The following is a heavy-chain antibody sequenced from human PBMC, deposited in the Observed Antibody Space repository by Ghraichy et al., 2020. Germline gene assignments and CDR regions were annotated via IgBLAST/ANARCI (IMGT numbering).Heavy chain of an antibody. CDR3: AKDLSVNRIWDAFDI. CDR2: ISGSGGST. V-gene: IGHV3-23*01. J-gene: IGHJ3*02. D-gene: IGHD2-15*01. Sequence: GGSLRLSCAASGFTFSSYAMRWVRQAPGKGLEWVSAISGSGGSTYYADSVKGRFTISRDNSKNTLYLQMNSLRAEDTAVYYCAKDLSVNRIWDAFDIWGQGTMVTVPS. CDR1: GFTFSSYA.